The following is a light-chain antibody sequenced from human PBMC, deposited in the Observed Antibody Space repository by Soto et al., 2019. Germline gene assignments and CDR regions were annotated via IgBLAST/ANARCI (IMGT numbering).Light chain of an antibody. CDR2: GAS. Sequence: EIVLTQSPGTLSLSPGERATLSCRASQSVSSSYLAWYQQKPGQAPRLLIYGASCRATGIPDRFSGSGSETDFTLTISRLEPEDFAVYYCQQYGSSPWTFGQGTKVEIK. CDR1: QSVSSSY. CDR3: QQYGSSPWT. J-gene: IGKJ1*01. V-gene: IGKV3-20*01.